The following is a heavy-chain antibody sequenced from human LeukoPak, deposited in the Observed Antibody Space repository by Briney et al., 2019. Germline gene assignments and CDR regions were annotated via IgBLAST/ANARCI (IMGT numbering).Heavy chain of an antibody. CDR2: ISSSSSTI. V-gene: IGHV3-48*03. D-gene: IGHD5-12*01. CDR1: GFTFSSYE. J-gene: IGHJ6*03. CDR3: ARRGKGRATINYYYYYYMDV. Sequence: QSGGSLRLSCAASGFTFSSYEMNWVRQAPGKGLEWVSYISSSSSTIYYADFVKGRFTISRDNAKNSLYLQMNSLRAEDTAVYYCARRGKGRATINYYYYYYMDVWGKGTTVTVSS.